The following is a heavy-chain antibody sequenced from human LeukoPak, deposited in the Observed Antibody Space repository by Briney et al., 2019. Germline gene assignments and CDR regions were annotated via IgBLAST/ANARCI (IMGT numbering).Heavy chain of an antibody. Sequence: ASVKVSCKASGGTFSSYAISWVRQAPGQGLEWMGGIIPIFGTANYAQKFRGRVTITADESTSTAYMELSSLRSEDTAVYYCAMGIAAAGPFDYWGQGTLVTVSS. V-gene: IGHV1-69*13. D-gene: IGHD6-13*01. CDR3: AMGIAAAGPFDY. CDR1: GGTFSSYA. CDR2: IIPIFGTA. J-gene: IGHJ4*02.